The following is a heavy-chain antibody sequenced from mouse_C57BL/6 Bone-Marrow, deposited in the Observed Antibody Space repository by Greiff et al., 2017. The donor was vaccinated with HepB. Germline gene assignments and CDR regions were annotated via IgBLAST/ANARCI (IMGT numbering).Heavy chain of an antibody. CDR2: IDPSDSYT. Sequence: QVQLQQPGAELVKPGASVKLSCKASGYTFTSYWMQWVKQRPGQGLEWIGEIDPSDSYTNYNQKFKGKATLTVDTSSSTAYMQLSSLTSEDSAVYYCASLYGETPCAYWGQGTLVTVSA. J-gene: IGHJ3*01. CDR3: ASLYGETPCAY. D-gene: IGHD1-2*01. V-gene: IGHV1-50*01. CDR1: GYTFTSYW.